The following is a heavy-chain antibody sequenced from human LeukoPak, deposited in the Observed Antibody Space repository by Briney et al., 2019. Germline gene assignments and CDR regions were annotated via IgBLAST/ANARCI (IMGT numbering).Heavy chain of an antibody. D-gene: IGHD6-13*01. V-gene: IGHV1-46*01. CDR1: GYTFTSYY. J-gene: IGHJ4*02. CDR2: INPSGGST. Sequence: GASVKVSCKASGYTFTSYYMHWVRQAPGQGLEWMGIINPSGGSTSYAQKFQGRVTMTRDTSFSTAYMELSRLRSDDTAVYYCGRGVAAAGTVGYWGQGTLVTVSS. CDR3: GRGVAAAGTVGY.